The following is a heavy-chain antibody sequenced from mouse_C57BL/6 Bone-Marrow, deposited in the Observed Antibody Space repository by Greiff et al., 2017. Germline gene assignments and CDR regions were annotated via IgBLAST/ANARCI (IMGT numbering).Heavy chain of an antibody. Sequence: VQLKESGPVLVKPGASVKMSCKASGYTFTDYYMNWVKQSHGKSLEWIGVINPYNGGTSYNQKFKGKATLTVDKSSSTAYMELNSLTSEDSAVYYCARPVYYEYGWVAYWGKGTLVTVAA. CDR1: GYTFTDYY. D-gene: IGHD2-4*01. CDR3: ARPVYYEYGWVAY. V-gene: IGHV1-19*01. CDR2: INPYNGGT. J-gene: IGHJ3*01.